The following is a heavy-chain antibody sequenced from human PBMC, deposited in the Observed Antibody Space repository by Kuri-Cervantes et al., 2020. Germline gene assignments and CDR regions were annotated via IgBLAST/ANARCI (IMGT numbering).Heavy chain of an antibody. CDR2: IYHSGST. CDR3: ASLWLVQVSGMDV. CDR1: GGSISSSTW. J-gene: IGHJ6*02. Sequence: SETLSLTCAVSGGSISSSTWWSWVRQPPGKGLEWIGEIYHSGSTNYNPSLKSRVTISVDKSKNQFSLKLSSVTAADTAVYYCASLWLVQVSGMDVWGQGNTVTVSS. D-gene: IGHD6-19*01. V-gene: IGHV4-4*02.